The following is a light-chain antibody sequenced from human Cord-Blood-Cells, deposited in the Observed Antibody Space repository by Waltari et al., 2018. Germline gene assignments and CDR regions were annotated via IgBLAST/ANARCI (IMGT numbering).Light chain of an antibody. CDR1: SSDVGGYNY. CDR2: EVS. CDR3: SSYAGSNKV. Sequence: QSALTQPPSASGSPGQSVTISCTGTSSDVGGYNYVSWYQQHPGKAPKLMMYEVSKRPSGVPDRFSGSKSGNTASLTVSGLQDEDEADYYCSSYAGSNKVFGGGTKLTVL. V-gene: IGLV2-8*01. J-gene: IGLJ2*01.